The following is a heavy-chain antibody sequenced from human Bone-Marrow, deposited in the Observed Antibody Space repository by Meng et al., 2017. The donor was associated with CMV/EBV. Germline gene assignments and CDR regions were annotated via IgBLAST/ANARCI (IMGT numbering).Heavy chain of an antibody. CDR1: GFTFSSYA. Sequence: GESLKISCAASGFTFSSYAMHWVRQAPGKGLEWVAVISYDGSNKYYADSVKGRFTISRDKSKNTLYLQMNSLRAEDTAVYYCARENDDYTFYYYYGMDVWGQGTTVTVSS. CDR3: ARENDDYTFYYYYGMDV. CDR2: ISYDGSNK. V-gene: IGHV3-30-3*01. D-gene: IGHD4-11*01. J-gene: IGHJ6*02.